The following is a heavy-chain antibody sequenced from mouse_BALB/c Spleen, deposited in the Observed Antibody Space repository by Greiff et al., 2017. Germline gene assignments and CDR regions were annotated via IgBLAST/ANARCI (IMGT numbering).Heavy chain of an antibody. D-gene: IGHD1-2*01. CDR3: ARGYGYVRYAMDY. Sequence: VQLQQSGPELVKPGASVKISCKASGYSFTGYFMNWVMQSHGKSLEWIGRINPYNGDTFYNQKFKGKATLTVDKSSSTAHMELRSLASEDSAVYYCARGYGYVRYAMDYWGHGTSVTVSS. CDR2: INPYNGDT. CDR1: GYSFTGYF. V-gene: IGHV1-20*02. J-gene: IGHJ4*01.